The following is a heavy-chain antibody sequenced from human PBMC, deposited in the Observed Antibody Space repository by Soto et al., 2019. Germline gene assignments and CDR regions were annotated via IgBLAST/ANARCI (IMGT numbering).Heavy chain of an antibody. J-gene: IGHJ4*02. Sequence: PSETLSLTCTVSGGSISSYYWSWIRQPPGKGLEWIGYIYYSGSTNYNPSLKSRVTISVDTSKNQFSLKLSSVTAADTAVYYCARGDWLQSRSGYYFDYWGQGTLVTVSS. V-gene: IGHV4-59*01. CDR3: ARGDWLQSRSGYYFDY. CDR1: GGSISSYY. D-gene: IGHD5-12*01. CDR2: IYYSGST.